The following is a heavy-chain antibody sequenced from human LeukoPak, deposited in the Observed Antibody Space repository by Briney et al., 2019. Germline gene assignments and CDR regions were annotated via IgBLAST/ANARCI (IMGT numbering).Heavy chain of an antibody. CDR2: ISAYNGNT. V-gene: IGHV1-18*01. CDR3: ARVQPIVVVPAARGVENWFDP. J-gene: IGHJ5*02. Sequence: ASVKVSCKASGYTFTSYGISWVRQAPGQGLEWMGWISAYNGNTNYAQKLQGRVTMTTDTSTSTAYMELRSLRSDDTAVYNCARVQPIVVVPAARGVENWFDPWGQGTLVTVSS. CDR1: GYTFTSYG. D-gene: IGHD2-2*01.